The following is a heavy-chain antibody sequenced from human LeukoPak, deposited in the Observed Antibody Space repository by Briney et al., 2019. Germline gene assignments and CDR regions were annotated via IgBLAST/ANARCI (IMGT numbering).Heavy chain of an antibody. D-gene: IGHD3-10*01. CDR1: GFTFSSYG. V-gene: IGHV3-30*02. J-gene: IGHJ4*02. Sequence: TGGSLRLSCATSGFTFSSYGMHWVRQAPGKGLEWVAYIRYDGSNKYYADSVKGRFTISRDISKNTLYLQMNSLRAEDTAVYYCARGRGDFDYWGQGTLVTVSS. CDR3: ARGRGDFDY. CDR2: IRYDGSNK.